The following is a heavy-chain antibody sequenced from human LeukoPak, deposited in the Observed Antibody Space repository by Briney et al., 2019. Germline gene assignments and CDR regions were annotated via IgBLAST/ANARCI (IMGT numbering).Heavy chain of an antibody. D-gene: IGHD3-10*01. Sequence: GESLKISCKGSGYSFTSYWIGWVRQMPGKGLEWMGIIYPGDSDTRYSPSFQGQVTISADKSISTAYLQWSSLKASDTAMYYCARLAGDYGSGVGYYYMDVWGKGTTVTISS. CDR2: IYPGDSDT. CDR1: GYSFTSYW. J-gene: IGHJ6*03. CDR3: ARLAGDYGSGVGYYYMDV. V-gene: IGHV5-51*01.